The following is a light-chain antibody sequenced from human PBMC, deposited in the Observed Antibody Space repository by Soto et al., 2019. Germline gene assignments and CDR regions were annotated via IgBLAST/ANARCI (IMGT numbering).Light chain of an antibody. CDR1: QSISSW. CDR3: HQRQSWPRT. J-gene: IGKJ1*01. V-gene: IGKV1-5*01. Sequence: DIQMTQSPSTLSASVGDRVTITCRASQSISSWLAWYQQKPGKAPKLLIYQTSLRAAGIPARFSASGSGTDFTLTISDVQPEDFALYYCHQRQSWPRTFGQGTKVDIK. CDR2: QTS.